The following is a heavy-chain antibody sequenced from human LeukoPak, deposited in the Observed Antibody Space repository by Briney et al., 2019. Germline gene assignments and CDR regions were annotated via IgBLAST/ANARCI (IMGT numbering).Heavy chain of an antibody. D-gene: IGHD3-9*01. V-gene: IGHV1-2*04. Sequence: ASVKVSCKASGYTFTGYYMHWVRQAPGQGLEWMGWINPNSGGTNYAQKFQGWVTMTRDTSISTAYMELSRLRSDDTAVYYCARTRPLRYFDWLRGALDYWGQGTLVTVSS. CDR1: GYTFTGYY. J-gene: IGHJ4*02. CDR2: INPNSGGT. CDR3: ARTRPLRYFDWLRGALDY.